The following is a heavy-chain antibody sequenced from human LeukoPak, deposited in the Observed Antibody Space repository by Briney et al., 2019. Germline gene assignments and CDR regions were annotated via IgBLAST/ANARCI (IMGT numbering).Heavy chain of an antibody. CDR3: ARDRKGYCSSTSCYDAFDI. CDR2: INHSGST. Sequence: SETLSLICAVYGGSFSGYYWSWIRQPPGKGLEWIGEINHSGSTNYNPSLKSRVTISVDTSKNQFSLKLSSVTAADTAVYYCARDRKGYCSSTSCYDAFDIWGQGTMVTVSS. D-gene: IGHD2-2*01. V-gene: IGHV4-34*01. CDR1: GGSFSGYY. J-gene: IGHJ3*02.